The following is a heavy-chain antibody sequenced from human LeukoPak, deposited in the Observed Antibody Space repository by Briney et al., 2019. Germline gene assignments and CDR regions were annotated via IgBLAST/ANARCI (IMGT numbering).Heavy chain of an antibody. V-gene: IGHV1-18*01. Sequence: ASVKVSCKASGYTFNNFGISWVRQAPGQGLEWMGWISRHSDNANYAKKFQGRVTMTTDTSTSTAYMELRSLRSDDTAVYYCARGSEGDYWGQGTLVTVSS. CDR2: ISRHSDNA. J-gene: IGHJ4*02. CDR1: GYTFNNFG. CDR3: ARGSEGDY.